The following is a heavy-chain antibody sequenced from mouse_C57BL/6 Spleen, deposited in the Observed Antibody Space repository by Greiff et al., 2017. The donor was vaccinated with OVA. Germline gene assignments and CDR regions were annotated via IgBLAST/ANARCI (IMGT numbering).Heavy chain of an antibody. Sequence: EVQLQQSGPELVKPGASVKISCKASGYSFTGYYMNWVKQSPEKSLEWIGEINPSTGGTTYNQKFKAKATLTVDKSSSTAYMQLKSLTSEDSAVYYCARSGLGDYAMDYWGQGTSVTVSS. CDR2: INPSTGGT. D-gene: IGHD3-1*01. CDR1: GYSFTGYY. CDR3: ARSGLGDYAMDY. V-gene: IGHV1-42*01. J-gene: IGHJ4*01.